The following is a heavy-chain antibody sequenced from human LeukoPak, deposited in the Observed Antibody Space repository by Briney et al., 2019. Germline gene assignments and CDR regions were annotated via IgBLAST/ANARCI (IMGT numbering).Heavy chain of an antibody. Sequence: SETLSLTCTVSGGSISSYYWSWIRQPPGKGLEWIGYIYNSGSTNYNPSLKSRVTISVDTSKNQFSLKLSSVTAADTAVYHCAKFRGRGSGYHWRSYDAFDLWGQGTMVTVSS. V-gene: IGHV4-59*01. CDR1: GGSISSYY. CDR2: IYNSGST. D-gene: IGHD3-3*01. CDR3: AKFRGRGSGYHWRSYDAFDL. J-gene: IGHJ3*01.